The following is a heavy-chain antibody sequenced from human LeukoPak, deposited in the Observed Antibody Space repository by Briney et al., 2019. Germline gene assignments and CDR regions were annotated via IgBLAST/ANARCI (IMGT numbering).Heavy chain of an antibody. CDR1: GFTSSSYA. CDR2: ISGSGGST. J-gene: IGHJ4*02. V-gene: IGHV3-23*01. D-gene: IGHD2-15*01. Sequence: PGGSLRLSCAASGFTSSSYAMSWVRQAPGEGLEWVSAISGSGGSTYYADSVKGRFTISRDNSKNTLYLQMNSLRAEDTAVYYCAKDLVVAATLGQFDYWGQGTLVTVSS. CDR3: AKDLVVAATLGQFDY.